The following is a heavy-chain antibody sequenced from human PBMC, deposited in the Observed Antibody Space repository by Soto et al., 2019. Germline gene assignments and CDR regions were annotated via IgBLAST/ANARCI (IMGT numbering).Heavy chain of an antibody. CDR3: AKDWAYGVYYYYGMGV. V-gene: IGHV3-23*01. Sequence: PGGSLRLSCAASGFTFSSYAMSWVRQAPGKGLEWVSAISGSGGSTYYADSVKGRFTISRDNSKNTLYLQMNSLRAEDTAVYYCAKDWAYGVYYYYGMGVWGQGTTVTVSS. CDR1: GFTFSSYA. CDR2: ISGSGGST. J-gene: IGHJ6*02. D-gene: IGHD4-17*01.